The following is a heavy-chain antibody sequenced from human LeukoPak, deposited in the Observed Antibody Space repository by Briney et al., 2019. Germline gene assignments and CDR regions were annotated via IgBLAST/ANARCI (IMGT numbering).Heavy chain of an antibody. V-gene: IGHV3-21*01. D-gene: IGHD7-27*01. Sequence: GGSLRLSCVASGXTFSSYSVNWVRQAPGKGLEWVSYISGSSTYIYYVDSLKGRFTISRDNAKNSLYLQMNSLRVEDTAVYYCASTTGDRDYWGQGTLVNVSS. CDR3: ASTTGDRDY. J-gene: IGHJ4*02. CDR1: GXTFSSYS. CDR2: ISGSSTYI.